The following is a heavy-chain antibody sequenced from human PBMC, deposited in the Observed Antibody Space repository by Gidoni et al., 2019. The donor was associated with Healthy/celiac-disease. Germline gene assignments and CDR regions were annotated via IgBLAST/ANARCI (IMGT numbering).Heavy chain of an antibody. D-gene: IGHD3-10*01. CDR2: SSSSGSTI. J-gene: IGHJ6*02. CDR1: GFPFSSYE. Sequence: EVQLVESGGGLVQPGGSLRLSCAASGFPFSSYEMNWVRQAPGKGLEGVSYSSSSGSTIYYADAVKGRFTISRDNAKNALYLQMNSLRAEDTAVYYCARDSRSYGSGSSAVYYYYGMDVWGQGTTVTVSS. V-gene: IGHV3-48*03. CDR3: ARDSRSYGSGSSAVYYYYGMDV.